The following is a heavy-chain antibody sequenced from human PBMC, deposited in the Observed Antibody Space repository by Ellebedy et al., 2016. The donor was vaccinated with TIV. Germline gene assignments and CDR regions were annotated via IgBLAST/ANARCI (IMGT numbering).Heavy chain of an antibody. V-gene: IGHV3-11*01. CDR3: ARPSVTGLDY. CDR2: ISSSGSTI. J-gene: IGHJ4*02. D-gene: IGHD6-19*01. Sequence: GESLKISCAASGFTFSDYYMSWIRQAPGKGLEWLSYISSSGSTIYYADSLKGRFTISRDNAKNSLYLQMNSLRAEDTAVYYCARPSVTGLDYWGQGTLVTVSS. CDR1: GFTFSDYY.